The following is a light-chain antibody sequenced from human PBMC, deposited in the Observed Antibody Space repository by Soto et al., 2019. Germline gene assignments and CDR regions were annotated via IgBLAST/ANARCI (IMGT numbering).Light chain of an antibody. J-gene: IGKJ4*01. V-gene: IGKV1-5*03. CDR2: KTS. Sequence: DFQMTQSPSTLSASIGDGVTISCRASQSIDSSLAWYQQKPGRAPKVVITKTSILEAGVPSRFSGSVSGTEFTLTISNLQPEDFATYYCQQYKDYPLTFGGGTKVEIK. CDR3: QQYKDYPLT. CDR1: QSIDSS.